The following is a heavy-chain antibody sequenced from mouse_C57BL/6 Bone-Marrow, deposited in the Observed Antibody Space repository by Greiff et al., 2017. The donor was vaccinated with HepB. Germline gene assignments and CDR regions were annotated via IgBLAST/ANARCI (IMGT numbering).Heavy chain of an antibody. V-gene: IGHV3-6*01. CDR3: AREGGDYDYDY. Sequence: VQLQESGPGLVKPSQSLSLTCSVTGYSITSGYYWNWIRQFPGNKLEWMGYISYDGSNNYNPSLKNRISITRDTSKNQFFLKLNSVTTEDTATYYCAREGGDYDYDYWGLGTTLTVSS. D-gene: IGHD2-4*01. J-gene: IGHJ2*01. CDR2: ISYDGSN. CDR1: GYSITSGYY.